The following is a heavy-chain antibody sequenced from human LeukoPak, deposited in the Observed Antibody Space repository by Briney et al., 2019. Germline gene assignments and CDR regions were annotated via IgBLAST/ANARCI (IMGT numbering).Heavy chain of an antibody. Sequence: PSGTLSLTCSISGGSVSDYNWWGWIRQPPGQVLEWIGEIYHNGNTGYNPSLKSRVTISVDKSKNQFSLSLTSVTAADTAVYYCVRDTPGGSHGDYDYWGQGTLVTVSS. CDR2: IYHNGNT. CDR3: VRDTPGGSHGDYDY. J-gene: IGHJ4*02. V-gene: IGHV4-4*02. CDR1: GGSVSDYNW. D-gene: IGHD4-17*01.